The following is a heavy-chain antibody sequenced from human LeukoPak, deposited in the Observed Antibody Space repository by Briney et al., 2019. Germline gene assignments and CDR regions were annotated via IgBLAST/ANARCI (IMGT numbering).Heavy chain of an antibody. CDR3: ARLGSSSPYYYGMDV. CDR1: GGTFSSYA. Sequence: ASVKVSCKASGGTFSSYAISWVRQAPGQGLEWMGRIIPILGIANYAQKFQGRVTITADKSTSTAYMELSSLRSEDTAVYYCARLGSSSPYYYGMDVWAKGPRSPSP. D-gene: IGHD6-13*01. V-gene: IGHV1-69*10. CDR2: IIPILGIA. J-gene: IGHJ6*02.